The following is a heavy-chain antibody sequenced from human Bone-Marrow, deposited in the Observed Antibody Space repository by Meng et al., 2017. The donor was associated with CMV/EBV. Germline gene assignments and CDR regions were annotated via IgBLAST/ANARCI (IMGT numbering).Heavy chain of an antibody. J-gene: IGHJ4*02. D-gene: IGHD3-22*01. CDR1: GDSTNSCDDF. V-gene: IGHV4-30-4*08. Sequence: QCCAPGLVTPTQTLSVTCIVLGDSTNSCDDFWSCLRQPPGKDLEWIGYIYYSGSTYYNPSLESRLTISVDTSNIQFSLNLSSVTAADTTVYFCAKLSGSFTTSSGYHYAFDSWGQGTLVTVSS. CDR3: AKLSGSFTTSSGYHYAFDS. CDR2: IYYSGST.